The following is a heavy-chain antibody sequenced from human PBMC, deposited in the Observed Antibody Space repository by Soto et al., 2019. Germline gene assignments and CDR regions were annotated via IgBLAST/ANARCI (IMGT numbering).Heavy chain of an antibody. V-gene: IGHV3-11*01. Sequence: GGSLRLSCAASGFTFSDYYMSWIRQAPGEGLGWVSYISSSGSTIYYADSVKGRFTISRDNAKNSLYLQMNSLRAEDTAVYYCARDLGGYYDSSGYFRVPTHLDAFDIWGPGTMVTVPS. CDR3: ARDLGGYYDSSGYFRVPTHLDAFDI. CDR1: GFTFSDYY. J-gene: IGHJ3*02. D-gene: IGHD3-22*01. CDR2: ISSSGSTI.